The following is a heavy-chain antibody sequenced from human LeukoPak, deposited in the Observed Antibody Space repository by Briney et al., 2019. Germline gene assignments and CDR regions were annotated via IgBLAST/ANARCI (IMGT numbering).Heavy chain of an antibody. Sequence: GRSLRLSCAASGFTFSSYAMHWVRQAPGKGLEWVAVISYDGSNKYYADSVKGRFTISRDNSKNTLYLQMNSLRAEDTAVYYCARGSYYPGYFQHWSQGTLVTVSS. CDR2: ISYDGSNK. V-gene: IGHV3-30*04. CDR3: ARGSYYPGYFQH. J-gene: IGHJ1*01. CDR1: GFTFSSYA. D-gene: IGHD1-26*01.